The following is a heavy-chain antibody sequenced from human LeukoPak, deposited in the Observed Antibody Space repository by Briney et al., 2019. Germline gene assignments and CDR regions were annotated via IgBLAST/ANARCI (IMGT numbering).Heavy chain of an antibody. V-gene: IGHV3-48*03. CDR1: GFTFSSYE. D-gene: IGHD3-22*01. CDR2: ISSSGSTI. CDR3: ARDLASSGAGTDAFDI. Sequence: PVGSLRLSCAASGFTFSSYEMNWVRQAPGKGLEWVSYISSSGSTIYYADSVKGRFTISRDNAKNSLYLQMNSLRAEDTAVYYCARDLASSGAGTDAFDIWGQGTMVTVSS. J-gene: IGHJ3*02.